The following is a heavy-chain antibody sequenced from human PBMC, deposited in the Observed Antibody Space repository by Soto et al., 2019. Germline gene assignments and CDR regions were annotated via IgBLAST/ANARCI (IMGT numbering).Heavy chain of an antibody. Sequence: GGSLRLSCSASAINFRSYAMSWVRQAPGKGLEWVSAVGGSGSDTYYADSVKSRFTISRDDSKNTLYLHMSSLRVEDTAIYYCANRQSFDFWSGYLPFFDYWGQGTPVTVSS. CDR1: AINFRSYA. J-gene: IGHJ4*02. CDR3: ANRQSFDFWSGYLPFFDY. V-gene: IGHV3-23*01. D-gene: IGHD3-3*01. CDR2: VGGSGSDT.